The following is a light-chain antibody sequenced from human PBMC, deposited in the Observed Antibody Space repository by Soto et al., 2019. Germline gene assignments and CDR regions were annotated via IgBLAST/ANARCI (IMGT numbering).Light chain of an antibody. CDR1: SNDVGIYNY. Sequence: QSALTQPASVSGSPGQTITISCTGTSNDVGIYNYVSWYQQHPGKAPKLMMYDVVSLPAGGSNRLYGYKSGVTASLTISGLQAEDEADYYCASYTTSDTLVFGGGTKVTVL. J-gene: IGLJ2*01. CDR2: DVV. CDR3: ASYTTSDTLV. V-gene: IGLV2-14*03.